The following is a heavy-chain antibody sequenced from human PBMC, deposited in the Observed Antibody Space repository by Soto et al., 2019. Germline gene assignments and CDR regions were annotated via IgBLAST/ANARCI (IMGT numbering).Heavy chain of an antibody. CDR3: AVCMVRGGASYYYGMEV. D-gene: IGHD3-10*01. CDR1: GGTFSSYA. CDR2: TIPIFGTA. J-gene: IGHJ6*02. Sequence: QVQLVQSGAEVKKPGSSVKVSCKASGGTFSSYAISWVRQAPGQGLEWMGGTIPIFGTANYAQELQGRVPITADESTSTAYMELSSLRSEDTAVYYCAVCMVRGGASYYYGMEVWGQGTTVTVSS. V-gene: IGHV1-69*01.